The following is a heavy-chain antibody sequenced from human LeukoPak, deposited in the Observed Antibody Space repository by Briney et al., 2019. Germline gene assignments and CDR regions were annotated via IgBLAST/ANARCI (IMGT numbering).Heavy chain of an antibody. J-gene: IGHJ4*02. CDR3: ARVVGGATYDY. Sequence: MSGGSLRLSCAASGFTFSDYYMSWIRQAPGKGLEWVSYISSSSSYTNYADSVKGRFTISRDNAKNSLYLQMNSLRAEDTAVYYCARVVGGATYDYWGQGTLVTVSS. CDR1: GFTFSDYY. V-gene: IGHV3-11*05. CDR2: ISSSSSYT. D-gene: IGHD1-26*01.